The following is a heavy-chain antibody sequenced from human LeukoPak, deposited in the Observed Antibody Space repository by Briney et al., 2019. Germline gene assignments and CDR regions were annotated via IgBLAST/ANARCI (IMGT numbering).Heavy chain of an antibody. D-gene: IGHD5-18*01. Sequence: SETLSLTCTVCGGSISSYYWSWIRQSPGKGLEWIGYIYYDGSTNYNPSLRGRVTISVDTPKSQFSLKLSSVTAAETAVYYCAREGRYRYGYNEYHLYMDIWGKGTTVTVSS. V-gene: IGHV4-59*12. J-gene: IGHJ6*03. CDR3: AREGRYRYGYNEYHLYMDI. CDR1: GGSISSYY. CDR2: IYYDGST.